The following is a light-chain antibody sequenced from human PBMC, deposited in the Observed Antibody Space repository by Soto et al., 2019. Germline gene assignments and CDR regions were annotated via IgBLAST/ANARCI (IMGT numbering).Light chain of an antibody. CDR3: QVHTSWSIA. CDR1: QSVTTY. Sequence: PGERATLSCKTSQSVTTYLAWYQQKPGQAPRLLIYDASNRATGIPARFSGTGSGTDFTLTINNLEPDDFALYYCQVHTSWSIAFGRGTRLYTK. V-gene: IGKV3-11*01. J-gene: IGKJ5*01. CDR2: DAS.